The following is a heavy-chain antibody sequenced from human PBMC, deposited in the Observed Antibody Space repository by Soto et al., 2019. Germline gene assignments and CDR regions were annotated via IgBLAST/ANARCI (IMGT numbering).Heavy chain of an antibody. J-gene: IGHJ5*02. CDR2: IKTDGSEK. D-gene: IGHD2-2*01. CDR3: TRVHMLAVPAASHWLDP. CDR1: GFTFSSHW. V-gene: IGHV3-7*04. Sequence: GGSLRLSCAASGFTFSSHWMSWFRRAAGKGLEWVANIKTDGSEKYYADSVKGRFTVSRDNTQNSVFLQMNSLRAEDTAVYYCTRVHMLAVPAASHWLDPSGQGTRVTVYS.